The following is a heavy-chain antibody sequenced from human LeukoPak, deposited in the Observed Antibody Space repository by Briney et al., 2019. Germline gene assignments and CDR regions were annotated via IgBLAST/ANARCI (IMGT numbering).Heavy chain of an antibody. CDR2: IYYSGST. D-gene: IGHD2-21*02. J-gene: IGHJ4*02. Sequence: SETLSLTCTVSGGSISSYYWSWIRQPPGKGLEWIGYIYYSGSTNYNPSLKSRVTISVDTSKNQFSLKLSSVTAADTAVYYCAGSPQRAYCGGDCSINFDYWGQGTLVTVSS. CDR3: AGSPQRAYCGGDCSINFDY. CDR1: GGSISSYY. V-gene: IGHV4-59*01.